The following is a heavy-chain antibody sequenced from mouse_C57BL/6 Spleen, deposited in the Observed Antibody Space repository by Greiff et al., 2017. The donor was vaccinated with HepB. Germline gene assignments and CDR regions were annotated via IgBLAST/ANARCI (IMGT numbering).Heavy chain of an antibody. CDR2: IDPENGDT. V-gene: IGHV14-4*01. CDR1: GFNIKDDY. J-gene: IGHJ3*01. D-gene: IGHD1-1*01. Sequence: VQLQQSGAELVRPGASVKLSCTASGFNIKDDYMHWVKQRPEQGLEWIGWIDPENGDTEYASKFQGKATITADTSSNTAYLQLSSLTSEDTAVYYCTTGLTTVVADWFADWGQGTLVTVSA. CDR3: TTGLTTVVADWFAD.